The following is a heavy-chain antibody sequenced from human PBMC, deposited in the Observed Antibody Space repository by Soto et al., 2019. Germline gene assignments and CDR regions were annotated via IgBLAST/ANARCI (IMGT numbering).Heavy chain of an antibody. D-gene: IGHD3-10*01. Sequence: GGSKRLSCAASGFNFSDYYMSWISKAPGKGLEWVSYISSSGSTIYYADSVKGRFTISRDNAKNSLYLQMNSLRAEDTAVYYCARDLVKYYGSGSYYTYYYGMDVWGQGTTVTSP. CDR2: ISSSGSTI. J-gene: IGHJ6*02. CDR1: GFNFSDYY. CDR3: ARDLVKYYGSGSYYTYYYGMDV. V-gene: IGHV3-11*01.